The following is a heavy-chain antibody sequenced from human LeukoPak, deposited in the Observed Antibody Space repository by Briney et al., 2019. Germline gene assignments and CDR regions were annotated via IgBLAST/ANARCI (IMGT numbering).Heavy chain of an antibody. V-gene: IGHV3-48*04. CDR2: ISSSGSTI. D-gene: IGHD5-12*01. J-gene: IGHJ6*03. CDR3: ARVVNSGYDWEPYYYMDV. Sequence: GGSLRLSCAASGFTFSSYAMSWVRQAPGKGLEWVSYISSSGSTIYYADSVKGRFTISRDNAKNSLYLQMNSLRAEDTAVYYCARVVNSGYDWEPYYYMDVWGKGTTVTVSS. CDR1: GFTFSSYA.